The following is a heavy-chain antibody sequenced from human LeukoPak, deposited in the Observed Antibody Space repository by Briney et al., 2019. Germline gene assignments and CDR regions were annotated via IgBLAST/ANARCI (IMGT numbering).Heavy chain of an antibody. J-gene: IGHJ4*02. V-gene: IGHV3-30*18. CDR3: AKSAGVAALDH. D-gene: IGHD2-15*01. CDR1: GFTFSSYG. Sequence: GGSLRLSCAASGFTFSSYGMHWVRQAPGKGLEWVAVISYDGSNKYYADSVKGRFTISRDNSKNTLYLQMNSLRAEDTAVYYCAKSAGVAALDHWGQGTLVTVSS. CDR2: ISYDGSNK.